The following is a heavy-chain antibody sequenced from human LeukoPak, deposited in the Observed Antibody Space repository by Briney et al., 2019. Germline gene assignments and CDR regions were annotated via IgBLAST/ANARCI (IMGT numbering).Heavy chain of an antibody. CDR3: ARDPYYDFWSGSPEAFDI. V-gene: IGHV3-30*04. CDR1: GFTFSSYA. D-gene: IGHD3-3*01. Sequence: GGSLRLSCAASGFTFSSYAMHWVRQAPGKGLEWVAVISYDGMNKYYADSVNGRVTISRDNSKNTLYLQMNSLRAEDTAVYYCARDPYYDFWSGSPEAFDIWGQGTMVTVSS. J-gene: IGHJ3*02. CDR2: ISYDGMNK.